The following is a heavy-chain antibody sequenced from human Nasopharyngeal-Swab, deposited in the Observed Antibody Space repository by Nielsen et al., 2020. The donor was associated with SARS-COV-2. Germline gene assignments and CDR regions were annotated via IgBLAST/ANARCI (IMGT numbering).Heavy chain of an antibody. D-gene: IGHD5-18*01. CDR3: ARLYSYGYKFDY. CDR1: GSSISSGYY. V-gene: IGHV4-38-2*02. CDR2: IYHSGST. Sequence: SETLSLTFTVSGSSISSGYYWDWIRQSPGKGLEWIGSIYHSGSTYYNPSLKSRVTISVDTSRNHFSLKLNSVTAADTAVYYCARLYSYGYKFDYWGQGTLVTVSS. J-gene: IGHJ4*02.